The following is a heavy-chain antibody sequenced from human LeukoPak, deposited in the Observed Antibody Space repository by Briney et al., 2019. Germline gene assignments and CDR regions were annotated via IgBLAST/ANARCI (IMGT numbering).Heavy chain of an antibody. CDR3: ARGRLWAV. D-gene: IGHD3-16*01. V-gene: IGHV4-34*01. J-gene: IGHJ4*02. Sequence: PSETLSLTCAVYGGSFSGYYWSWIRQPPGKGLEWIGEINHSGSTNYNPSLKSRVTISVDTSKNQFSLKLSSVTAADTAVYYCARGRLWAVWGQGTLVTVSS. CDR2: INHSGST. CDR1: GGSFSGYY.